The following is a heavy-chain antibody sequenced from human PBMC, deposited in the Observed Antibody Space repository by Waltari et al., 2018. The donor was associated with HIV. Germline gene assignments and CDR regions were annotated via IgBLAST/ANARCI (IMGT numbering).Heavy chain of an antibody. D-gene: IGHD3-22*01. J-gene: IGHJ3*02. Sequence: QVQLVQSGAEVKKPGSSVKVSCKASGGTSSSYVISWVRQAPGQGLEWLGGIIPIFGATNYAQKFQGRVTITADESTSTAYMNLSSLRSDDTAIYYCATPTSFYVSSAFDIWGQGTMVTVSS. CDR3: ATPTSFYVSSAFDI. CDR2: IIPIFGAT. V-gene: IGHV1-69*13. CDR1: GGTSSSYV.